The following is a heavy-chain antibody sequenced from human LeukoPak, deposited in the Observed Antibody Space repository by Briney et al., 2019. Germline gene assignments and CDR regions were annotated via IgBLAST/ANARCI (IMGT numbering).Heavy chain of an antibody. CDR2: SNPNSGGT. J-gene: IGHJ4*02. Sequence: GASVKVSCKASGYTFTGYYMHWVRQAPGQGLEWMGRSNPNSGGTNYAQKFQGRVTMTRDTSISTAYMELSRLRSDDTAVYYCAREGPVIAAAAVDYWGQGTLVTVSS. D-gene: IGHD6-13*01. CDR1: GYTFTGYY. V-gene: IGHV1-2*06. CDR3: AREGPVIAAAAVDY.